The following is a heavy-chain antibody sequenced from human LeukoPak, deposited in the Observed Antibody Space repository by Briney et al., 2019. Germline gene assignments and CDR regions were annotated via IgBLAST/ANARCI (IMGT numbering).Heavy chain of an antibody. CDR1: GSTFRSTA. CDR2: ISGSGSST. V-gene: IGHV3-23*01. D-gene: IGHD2-2*01. Sequence: GGPLRFSGAAPGSTFRSTASAGFARAPGKGWKGGSAISGSGSSTDYADSGNGRFSIARDNSKTAMYLKMNCLRGENMAVYYCAKDLGSLSTSYRGDSFGIWGQGTMVTVSS. CDR3: AKDLGSLSTSYRGDSFGI. J-gene: IGHJ3*02.